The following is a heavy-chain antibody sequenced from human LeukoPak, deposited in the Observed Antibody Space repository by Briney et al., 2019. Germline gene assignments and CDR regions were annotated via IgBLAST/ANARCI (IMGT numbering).Heavy chain of an antibody. J-gene: IGHJ3*02. CDR2: ISDSGGST. V-gene: IGHV3-23*01. CDR1: GFTFSNYA. Sequence: GGSLRLSCAASGFTFSNYAMTWVRQAPGKGLEWVSGISDSGGSTYYADSVKGRFTISRDNPKNTLYVQMNSLRAEDTAVYYCAKVLSYYYDSSGYYPTFDAFDIWGQGTMVTVSS. CDR3: AKVLSYYYDSSGYYPTFDAFDI. D-gene: IGHD3-22*01.